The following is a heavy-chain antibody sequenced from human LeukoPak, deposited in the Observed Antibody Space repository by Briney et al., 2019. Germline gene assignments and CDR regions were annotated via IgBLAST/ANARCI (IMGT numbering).Heavy chain of an antibody. CDR1: GGSISSCY. Sequence: SETLSLTCTVSGGSISSCYWSWIRQPPGKGLEWIGYIYTSGSTNYNPSLKSRVTISVDTSKNQFSLKLSSVTAADTAVYYCARHPYSSSWYSWAFDIWGQGTMVTVSS. J-gene: IGHJ3*02. CDR2: IYTSGST. D-gene: IGHD6-13*01. V-gene: IGHV4-4*09. CDR3: ARHPYSSSWYSWAFDI.